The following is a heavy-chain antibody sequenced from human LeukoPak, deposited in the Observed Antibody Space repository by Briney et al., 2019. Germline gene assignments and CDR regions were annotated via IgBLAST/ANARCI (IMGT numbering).Heavy chain of an antibody. CDR1: GFTFSSYG. CDR2: ISGSGGST. Sequence: GGSLRLSCAASGFTFSSYGMSWVRQAPGKGLECVSTISGSGGSTYYADSVKGRFTISRDNSNNTLYLQMNSLRTEDTAIYYCAKSRLVVTAFDYWGQGTLVTVSS. V-gene: IGHV3-23*01. CDR3: AKSRLVVTAFDY. D-gene: IGHD4-23*01. J-gene: IGHJ4*02.